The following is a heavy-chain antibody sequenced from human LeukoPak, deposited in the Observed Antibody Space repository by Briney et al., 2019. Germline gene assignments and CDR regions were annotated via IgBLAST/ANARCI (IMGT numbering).Heavy chain of an antibody. CDR3: ASGIAAAGAFDY. CDR2: ISAYNGNT. J-gene: IGHJ4*02. D-gene: IGHD6-13*01. Sequence: ASVKVSCKASGYTFTGYYMHWVRQAPGQGLEWMGWISAYNGNTNYAQKLQGRVTMTTDTSTSTAYMELRSLRSDDTAVYYCASGIAAAGAFDYWGQGTLVTVSS. V-gene: IGHV1-18*04. CDR1: GYTFTGYY.